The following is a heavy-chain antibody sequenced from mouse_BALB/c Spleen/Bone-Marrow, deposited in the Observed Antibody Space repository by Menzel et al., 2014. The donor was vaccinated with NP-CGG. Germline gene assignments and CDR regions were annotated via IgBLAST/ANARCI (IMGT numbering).Heavy chain of an antibody. D-gene: IGHD1-1*01. V-gene: IGHV1-31*01. CDR1: GYSFTGYY. CDR3: ARGIYYGGYFAY. Sequence: EVKLMESGPELVKPGASVKISCKASGYSFTGYYMHWVKQSHVKSLEWIGRINPYNGATSYNQNFKDKASLTVDKSSSTAYMELHSLTSEDSAVYYRARGIYYGGYFAYWGQGTTLTVSS. CDR2: INPYNGAT. J-gene: IGHJ2*01.